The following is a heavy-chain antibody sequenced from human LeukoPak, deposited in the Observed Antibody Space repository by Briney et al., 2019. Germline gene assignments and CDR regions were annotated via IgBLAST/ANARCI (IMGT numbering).Heavy chain of an antibody. CDR2: MSPNSGNT. D-gene: IGHD6-13*01. V-gene: IGHV1-8*01. J-gene: IGHJ6*03. Sequence: ASVKVSCKASGYTFTSYDINWVRQATGQGLEWMGWMSPNSGNTGYAQKFQGRVTMTRNTSISTAYMELSSLRSEDTAVYYCARGGSGSSWYGFYYYMDVWGKGTTVTVSS. CDR1: GYTFTSYD. CDR3: ARGGSGSSWYGFYYYMDV.